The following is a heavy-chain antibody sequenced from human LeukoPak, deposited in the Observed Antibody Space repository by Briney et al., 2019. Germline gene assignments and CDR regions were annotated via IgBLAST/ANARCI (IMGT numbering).Heavy chain of an antibody. CDR3: AKDPSGTRYFDY. D-gene: IGHD2-2*01. CDR2: LSGSGYNT. Sequence: GGSLRLSCAVSGFTFSSHALSWVRQAPGKGLEWVSSLSGSGYNTYYADSVKGRFTISRDNSKNTVYLQMNSLRAEDTAVYYCAKDPSGTRYFDYWGQGTLVTVSS. J-gene: IGHJ4*02. V-gene: IGHV3-23*01. CDR1: GFTFSSHA.